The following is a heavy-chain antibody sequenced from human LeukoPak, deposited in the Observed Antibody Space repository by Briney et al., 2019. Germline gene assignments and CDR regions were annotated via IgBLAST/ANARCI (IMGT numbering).Heavy chain of an antibody. Sequence: ASVKVSCKASGYTFTSYDINWVRQATGQGLEWTGWMNPNSGNTGYAQKFQGRVTMTRNTSISTAYMELSSLRSEDTAVYYCARGSSDIYSYGEIDYWGQGTLVTVSS. V-gene: IGHV1-8*01. CDR2: MNPNSGNT. J-gene: IGHJ4*02. CDR3: ARGSSDIYSYGEIDY. CDR1: GYTFTSYD. D-gene: IGHD5-18*01.